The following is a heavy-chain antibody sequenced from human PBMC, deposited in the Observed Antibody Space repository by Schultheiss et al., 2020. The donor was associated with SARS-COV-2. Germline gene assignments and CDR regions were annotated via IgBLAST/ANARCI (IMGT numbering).Heavy chain of an antibody. V-gene: IGHV3-23*01. CDR3: ARGAVTKDHYYYYGMDV. CDR1: GFTFSSYA. D-gene: IGHD4-17*01. Sequence: GESLKISCAASGFTFSSYAMSWVRQAPGKGLEWVSAISGSGGSTYYADSVKGRFTISRDNSKNTLYLQMNSLRAEDTAVYYCARGAVTKDHYYYYGMDVWGQGTTVTVSS. J-gene: IGHJ6*02. CDR2: ISGSGGST.